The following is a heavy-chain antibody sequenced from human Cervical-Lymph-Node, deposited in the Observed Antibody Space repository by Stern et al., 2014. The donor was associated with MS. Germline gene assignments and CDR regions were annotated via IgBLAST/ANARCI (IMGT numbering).Heavy chain of an antibody. CDR1: GDTFASYP. CDR2: VNPTDGRP. D-gene: IGHD4-17*01. Sequence: QVQLVQSGSEVKKPGASVKDSCKASGDTFASYPIHWLRQAPGQGFVWMGIVNPTDGRPTYAQTFKGRVTLTRDTSTRTVYMELSSLRTEDTAMYFCANPLPYANWGQGTRVTVSS. V-gene: IGHV1-46*03. J-gene: IGHJ1*01. CDR3: ANPLPYAN.